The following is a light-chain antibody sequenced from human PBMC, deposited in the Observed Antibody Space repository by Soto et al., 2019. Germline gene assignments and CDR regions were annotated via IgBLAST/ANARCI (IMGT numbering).Light chain of an antibody. Sequence: EIVMTQSPATLSVSPGERATLSCRASQSVSSNLAWYQQKPGQAPRPLIYGASTRATGIPARFSGSGSETEFTLTISSLQSEDFAVYYCQQYNNWPPGTFGQGTKLEI. CDR2: GAS. V-gene: IGKV3D-15*01. J-gene: IGKJ2*02. CDR1: QSVSSN. CDR3: QQYNNWPPGT.